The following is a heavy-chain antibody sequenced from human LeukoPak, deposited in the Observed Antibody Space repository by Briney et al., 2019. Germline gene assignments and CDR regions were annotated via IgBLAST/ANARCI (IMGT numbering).Heavy chain of an antibody. Sequence: PGGSLRLSCAASGFTFDDYAMHWVRQAPGKGLEWVSGISWNSGRIGYADSVKGRFTISRDNAEKSLYLQMNSLRAEDTAFYYCAKHSGYDVGRGSLNYWGQGTLVTVSS. CDR3: AKHSGYDVGRGSLNY. CDR1: GFTFDDYA. J-gene: IGHJ4*02. V-gene: IGHV3-9*01. CDR2: ISWNSGRI. D-gene: IGHD5-12*01.